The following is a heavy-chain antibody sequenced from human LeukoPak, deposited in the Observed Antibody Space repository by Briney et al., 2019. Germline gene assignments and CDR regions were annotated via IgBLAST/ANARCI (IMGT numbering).Heavy chain of an antibody. CDR1: GYNFLNYG. Sequence: GASVKVSCKASGYNFLNYGISWVRQAPGQGLEGMGWISGKTGNINYAQKFQARATMTRDTSTSTAYMELRSLRSDDTAVYFCARRFLNSHPIYYYMDVWAKGTTVIVSS. CDR2: ISGKTGNI. CDR3: ARRFLNSHPIYYYMDV. V-gene: IGHV1-18*01. D-gene: IGHD2-21*01. J-gene: IGHJ6*03.